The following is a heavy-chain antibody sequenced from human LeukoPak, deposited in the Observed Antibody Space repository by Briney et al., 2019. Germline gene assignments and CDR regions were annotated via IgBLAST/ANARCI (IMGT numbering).Heavy chain of an antibody. CDR2: INPNSGGT. CDR1: GYTFTGYY. V-gene: IGHV1-2*02. D-gene: IGHD3-16*01. J-gene: IGHJ4*02. CDR3: ASGPGLWHGRFDY. Sequence: ASVKVSCKASGYTFTGYYMHWVRQAPGQGGEWVGWINPNSGGTNYAQKFQGRVTMTRDTSISTACMELSRLRSDDTAVYYCASGPGLWHGRFDYWGQGTLVTVSS.